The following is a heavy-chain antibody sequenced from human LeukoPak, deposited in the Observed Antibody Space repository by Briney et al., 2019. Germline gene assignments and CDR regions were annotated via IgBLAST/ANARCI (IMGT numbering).Heavy chain of an antibody. D-gene: IGHD1-26*01. J-gene: IGHJ6*03. Sequence: GGSLRLSCAASGFTSSNYAMSWVRQAPGKALEWVSAITGSGASTYYADSVKGRFTISRDNSKNTLYLQMNSLRAGDTAVYYCAKVPRQGISGSYYYYYYMDVWGKGTTVTVSS. V-gene: IGHV3-23*01. CDR2: ITGSGAST. CDR1: GFTSSNYA. CDR3: AKVPRQGISGSYYYYYYMDV.